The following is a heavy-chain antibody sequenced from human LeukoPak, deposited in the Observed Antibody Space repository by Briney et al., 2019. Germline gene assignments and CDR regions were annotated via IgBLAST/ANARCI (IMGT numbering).Heavy chain of an antibody. CDR1: GFTFSSYA. CDR3: AKNGEKITIFGVVIIPPDY. CDR2: ISGSGGST. J-gene: IGHJ4*02. D-gene: IGHD3-3*01. V-gene: IGHV3-23*01. Sequence: GGSLRLSCAASGFTFSSYAMSWVRQAPGKGLEWVSAISGSGGSTYYADSVKGRFTISRDNSKNTLYLQMNSLRAEDTAVYYCAKNGEKITIFGVVIIPPDYWGQGTLVTVSS.